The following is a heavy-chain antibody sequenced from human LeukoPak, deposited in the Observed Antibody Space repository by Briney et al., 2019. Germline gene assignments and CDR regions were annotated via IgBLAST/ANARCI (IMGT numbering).Heavy chain of an antibody. V-gene: IGHV1-69*05. D-gene: IGHD4-17*01. CDR3: ASPTTVTTGFDY. Sequence: SVKVSCKASGGTFSSYAISWVRQAPGQGLEWMGGIIPIFGTANYAQKFQGRVTITTDESTSTAYMELSSLRSEDTAVYYCASPTTVTTGFDYWGPGTLVTVSS. J-gene: IGHJ4*02. CDR2: IIPIFGTA. CDR1: GGTFSSYA.